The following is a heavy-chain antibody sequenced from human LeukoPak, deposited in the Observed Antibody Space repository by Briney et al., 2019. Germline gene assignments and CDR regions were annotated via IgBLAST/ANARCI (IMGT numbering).Heavy chain of an antibody. CDR3: AREEQELVRDYYYYMDV. V-gene: IGHV3-30*01. J-gene: IGHJ6*03. CDR1: EFIFSSFA. Sequence: GGSLRLSCAASEFIFSSFAMHWVRQAPGKGLEWVALISYDGSHTYYADSMKGRFTISRDNSRNVLYLQMTSLRGDDSAVYYCAREEQELVRDYYYYMDVWGKGTTVTVSS. CDR2: ISYDGSHT. D-gene: IGHD6-13*01.